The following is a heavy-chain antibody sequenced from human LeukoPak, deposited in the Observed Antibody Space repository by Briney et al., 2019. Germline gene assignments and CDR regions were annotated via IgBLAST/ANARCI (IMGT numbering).Heavy chain of an antibody. CDR2: IWYDGSNK. Sequence: AGSLTLSCAASGFTFSSYAMHWVRQAPGKGLQWAAIIWYDGSNKYYAESVMSRFTISRDNSKNTVYLQMNSLRAEDTAMYYCARAYSGSYDRLDYWGHGTLVTVSS. J-gene: IGHJ4*01. CDR3: ARAYSGSYDRLDY. V-gene: IGHV3-33*08. D-gene: IGHD1-26*01. CDR1: GFTFSSYA.